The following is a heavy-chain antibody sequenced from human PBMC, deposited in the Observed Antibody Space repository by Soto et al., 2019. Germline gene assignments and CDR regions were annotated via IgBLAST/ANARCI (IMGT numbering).Heavy chain of an antibody. CDR1: GFTFSSYA. J-gene: IGHJ4*02. CDR3: AKDRRDSITMIVVVITTNDY. Sequence: GGSLILSCAASGFTFSSYAMSWVRQAPGKGLEWVSAISGSGGSTYYADSVKGRFTISRDNSKNTLYLQMNSLRAEDTAVYYCAKDRRDSITMIVVVITTNDYWGQGTLVTVSS. CDR2: ISGSGGST. V-gene: IGHV3-23*01. D-gene: IGHD3-22*01.